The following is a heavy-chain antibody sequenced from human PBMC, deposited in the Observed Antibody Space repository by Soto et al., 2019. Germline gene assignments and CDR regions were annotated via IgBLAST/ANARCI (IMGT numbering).Heavy chain of an antibody. CDR1: GFTFSYG. CDR3: AKLVIGYCSGNTCDDY. CDR2: ISYDSSNK. J-gene: IGHJ4*02. D-gene: IGHD2-15*01. Sequence: VQLLESGGGLIQPGGSLRLSCAASGFTFSYGIHWLRQAPGKGLEWVAYISYDSSNKFYGDYVKGRFTISRDNSKNTRFLQMNSLRAEDTAVYYGAKLVIGYCSGNTCDDYWGQGTLVAVSS. V-gene: IGHV3-30*18.